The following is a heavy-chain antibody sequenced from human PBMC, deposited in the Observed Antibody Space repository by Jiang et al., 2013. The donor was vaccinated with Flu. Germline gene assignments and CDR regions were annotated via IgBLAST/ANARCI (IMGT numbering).Heavy chain of an antibody. V-gene: IGHV4-59*01. Sequence: KPSETLSLTCTVSGGSISSYYWSWIRQPPGKGLEWIGYIYYSGSTNYNPSLKSRVTISVDTSKNQFSLKLSSVTAADTAVYYCARDRTHYDFWSGYSPGGWFDPWGQGTLVTVSS. CDR1: GGSISSYY. J-gene: IGHJ5*02. D-gene: IGHD3-3*01. CDR2: IYYSGST. CDR3: ARDRTHYDFWSGYSPGGWFDP.